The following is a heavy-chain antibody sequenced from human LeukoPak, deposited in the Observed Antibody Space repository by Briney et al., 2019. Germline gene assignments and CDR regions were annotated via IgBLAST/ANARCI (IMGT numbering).Heavy chain of an antibody. CDR3: ARAFS. Sequence: QPGGSLRLSCAASGSTFSSQWMSWVRQAPGRGLEWVANIKEDGSEKSYVDSVKGRFTISRDNAKNSLYLQMNSLRAEDTAVYYCARAFSWGQGPLVTVSS. V-gene: IGHV3-7*01. CDR1: GSTFSSQW. CDR2: IKEDGSEK. J-gene: IGHJ5*02. D-gene: IGHD3-16*01.